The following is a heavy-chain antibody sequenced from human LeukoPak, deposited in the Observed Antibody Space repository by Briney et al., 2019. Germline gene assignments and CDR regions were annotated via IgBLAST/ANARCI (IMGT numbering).Heavy chain of an antibody. CDR3: ARRSGYSYGYPYYFDY. CDR2: ISTSGRT. Sequence: SETLSLTCTVSGGSISSGRYYWSWIRQPAGKGLEWIGRISTSGRTDYNPSLKSRVTISVDTSKNQFSLKLSSVTAADTAVYYCARRSGYSYGYPYYFDYWGQGTLVTVSS. J-gene: IGHJ4*02. CDR1: GGSISSGRYY. D-gene: IGHD5-18*01. V-gene: IGHV4-61*02.